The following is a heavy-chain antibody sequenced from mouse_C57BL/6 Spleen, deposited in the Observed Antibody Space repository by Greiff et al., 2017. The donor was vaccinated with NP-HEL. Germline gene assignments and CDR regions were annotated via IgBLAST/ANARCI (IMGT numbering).Heavy chain of an antibody. CDR2: IYPRDGST. V-gene: IGHV1-78*01. CDR1: GYTFTDHT. CDR3: ARERYYGSSPYAMDY. D-gene: IGHD1-1*01. J-gene: IGHJ4*01. Sequence: QVQLQQSDAELVKPGASVKISCKVSGYTFTDHTIHWMKQRPEQGLEWIGYIYPRDGSTKYNEKFKGKATLTADKSSSTAYMQLNSLTSEDSAVYFCARERYYGSSPYAMDYWGQGTSVTVSS.